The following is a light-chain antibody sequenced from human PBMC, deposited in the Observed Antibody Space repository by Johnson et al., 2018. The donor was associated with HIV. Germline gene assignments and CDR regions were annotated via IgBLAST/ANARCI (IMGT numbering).Light chain of an antibody. V-gene: IGLV1-51*01. CDR1: SSNIGRNY. CDR2: DNN. J-gene: IGLJ1*01. Sequence: QSVLTQPPSVSAAPGQKVTISCSGSSSNIGRNYVSWYQQLPGTAPKLLIFDNNKRPSGIPDRFSASKSGTSATLGTTGLQTGDEADYYCGTWDSSLCAYVFGTGTKVTVL. CDR3: GTWDSSLCAYV.